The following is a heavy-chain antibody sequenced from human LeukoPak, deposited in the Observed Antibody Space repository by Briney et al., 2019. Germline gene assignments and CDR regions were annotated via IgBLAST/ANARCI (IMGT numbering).Heavy chain of an antibody. V-gene: IGHV3-21*01. CDR1: GFTFSSYS. CDR3: ARDTGAYYNSGGLDY. Sequence: GGSLRLSCAASGFTFSSYSMNWVRQAPGKGLEWVSSISSSSSYIYYADSVKGRFTISRDNAKNSVYLQMNSLRAEDTAVYYCARDTGAYYNSGGLDYWGQGTLVTVSS. D-gene: IGHD3-22*01. CDR2: ISSSSSYI. J-gene: IGHJ4*02.